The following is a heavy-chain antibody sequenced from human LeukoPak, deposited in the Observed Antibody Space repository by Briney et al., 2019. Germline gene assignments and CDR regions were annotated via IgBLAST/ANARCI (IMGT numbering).Heavy chain of an antibody. D-gene: IGHD3-10*01. CDR3: ARGPPTPLRSFYGSGSYYTD. J-gene: IGHJ4*02. Sequence: SETLSLTCAVYGGSFSGYYWSWIRQPPGKGLEWIGEINHSGSTNYNPSLKSRVTMSVDTSKNQFSLKLSSVTAADTAVYYCARGPPTPLRSFYGSGSYYTDWGQGTLVTVSS. CDR1: GGSFSGYY. V-gene: IGHV4-34*01. CDR2: INHSGST.